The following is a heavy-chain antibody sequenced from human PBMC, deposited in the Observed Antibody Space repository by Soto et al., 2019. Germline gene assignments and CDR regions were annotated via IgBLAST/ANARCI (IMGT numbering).Heavy chain of an antibody. CDR3: ARVGGCSYGYRAPFDY. CDR2: IYYSGST. D-gene: IGHD5-18*01. J-gene: IGHJ4*02. V-gene: IGHV4-59*01. Sequence: SETLSLTCTVSGGSISSYYWSWIRQPPGKGLEWIGYIYYSGSTNYNPSLKSRVTISVDTSKNQFSLKLSSVTAADTAVYYCARVGGCSYGYRAPFDYWGQGTLVTVSS. CDR1: GGSISSYY.